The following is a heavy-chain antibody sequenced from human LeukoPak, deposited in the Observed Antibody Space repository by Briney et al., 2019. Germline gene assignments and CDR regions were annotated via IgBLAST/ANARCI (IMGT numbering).Heavy chain of an antibody. CDR2: IWYDGSNK. CDR1: GFTFSSYG. Sequence: GGSLRLSCAASGFTFSSYGMHWVRQAPGKGLEWVAVIWYDGSNKYYADSVKGRFIISRDNSKNTLYLQMNCLRAEDTAVYYCAKDTSYYGSGSYGTGGYYFDYWGQGTLVTVSS. D-gene: IGHD3-10*01. CDR3: AKDTSYYGSGSYGTGGYYFDY. J-gene: IGHJ4*02. V-gene: IGHV3-33*06.